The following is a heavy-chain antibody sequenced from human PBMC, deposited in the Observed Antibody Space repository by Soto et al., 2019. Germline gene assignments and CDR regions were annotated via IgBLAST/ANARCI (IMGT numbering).Heavy chain of an antibody. CDR2: IKQDGSEK. Sequence: GGSLRLSCAASGFTFSSYWMTWVRQAPGKGLEWVANIKQDGSEKYSVDSVKGRFTISRDNAKNSLYLLMNSLRAEDTAVYYCARVDDYREYYSYYMDVWGKGTTVTVSS. CDR3: ARVDDYREYYSYYMDV. D-gene: IGHD5-12*01. CDR1: GFTFSSYW. J-gene: IGHJ6*03. V-gene: IGHV3-7*01.